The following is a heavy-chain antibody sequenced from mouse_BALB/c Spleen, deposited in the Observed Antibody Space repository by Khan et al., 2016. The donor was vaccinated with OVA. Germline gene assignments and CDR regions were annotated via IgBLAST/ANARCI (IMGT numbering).Heavy chain of an antibody. J-gene: IGHJ4*01. CDR1: GYTFTSYS. CDR3: ARDFHYYGSIVALDY. D-gene: IGHD1-1*01. V-gene: IGHV1-4*01. CDR2: INPSNAYT. Sequence: QVRLQQSGAELARPGASVKMSCKASGYTFTSYSMHWIKQRPGQGLEWIGNINPSNAYTNYNQKFKDKATLTADKSSSTAYMQLSSLTSEDSAVYYCARDFHYYGSIVALDYWGQGTSVTVSS.